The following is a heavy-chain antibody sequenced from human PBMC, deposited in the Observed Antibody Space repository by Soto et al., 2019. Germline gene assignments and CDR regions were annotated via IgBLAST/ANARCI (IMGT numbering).Heavy chain of an antibody. Sequence: QVQLVQSGAEVKKPGSSVKVSCKASGDTFSSYAISWVRQAPGQGHEWMGGIIPILGTPNYAQKFQNTVTITADKSTSTAYMELSSLRSEDTAVYYCARERSRYDRSGYYRPDYWGQGTLVTVSS. J-gene: IGHJ4*02. V-gene: IGHV1-69*06. CDR1: GDTFSSYA. D-gene: IGHD3-22*01. CDR2: IIPILGTP. CDR3: ARERSRYDRSGYYRPDY.